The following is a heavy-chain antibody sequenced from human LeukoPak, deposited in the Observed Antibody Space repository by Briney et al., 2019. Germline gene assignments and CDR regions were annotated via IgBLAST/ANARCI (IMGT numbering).Heavy chain of an antibody. Sequence: SGGSLQISCEGSGYIFSNYWIGGGRQVPGKGREGMGIIYPGDYETIYSPSYQGLVTISVDKSISTAYLQWSSLKASDTAMYYCAIPPGYCGNDCSFDHWGQGTLVTVSS. CDR2: IYPGDYET. V-gene: IGHV5-51*01. CDR3: AIPPGYCGNDCSFDH. J-gene: IGHJ4*02. D-gene: IGHD2-21*02. CDR1: GYIFSNYW.